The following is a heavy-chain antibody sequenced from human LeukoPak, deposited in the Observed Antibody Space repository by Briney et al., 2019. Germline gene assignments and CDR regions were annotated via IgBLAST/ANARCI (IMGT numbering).Heavy chain of an antibody. Sequence: GRSLRLSCAASGFTFSSYAMSWVRQAPGKGLEWVSGISGSGGSTYYADSVKGRFTISRDSSKNTLYLQMKSLRAEDTAVYYCAKDLRSSNYYYFDYWGQGTLVTVSS. V-gene: IGHV3-23*01. CDR1: GFTFSSYA. CDR3: AKDLRSSNYYYFDY. D-gene: IGHD6-13*01. J-gene: IGHJ4*02. CDR2: ISGSGGST.